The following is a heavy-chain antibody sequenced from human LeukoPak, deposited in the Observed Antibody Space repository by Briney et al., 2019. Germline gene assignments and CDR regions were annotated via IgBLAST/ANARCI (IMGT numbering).Heavy chain of an antibody. V-gene: IGHV3-74*01. CDR1: GFTFGSYW. CDR2: INNDGSTT. CDR3: TRGSDDYGDYVQIDI. Sequence: GGSLRLPCAASGFTFGSYWMHWVRQAPGKGLVGVSRINNDGSTTNYADSVKGRFTISRDNAKNTLYLQMNSLRAEDTAVYYCTRGSDDYGDYVQIDIWGQGTMVTVSS. D-gene: IGHD4-17*01. J-gene: IGHJ3*02.